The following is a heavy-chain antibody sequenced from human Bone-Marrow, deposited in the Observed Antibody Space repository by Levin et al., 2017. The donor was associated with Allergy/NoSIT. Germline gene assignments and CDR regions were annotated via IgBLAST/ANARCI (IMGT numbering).Heavy chain of an antibody. CDR2: IYYSGST. CDR3: ARDLGYCSSTSCYAWFDP. V-gene: IGHV4-59*01. CDR1: GGSISSYY. D-gene: IGHD2-2*01. Sequence: KPGGSLRLSCTVSGGSISSYYWSWIRQPPGKGLEWIGYIYYSGSTNYNPSLKSRVTISADTSKNQFSLKLSSVTAADTAVYYCARDLGYCSSTSCYAWFDPWGQGTLVTVSS. J-gene: IGHJ5*02.